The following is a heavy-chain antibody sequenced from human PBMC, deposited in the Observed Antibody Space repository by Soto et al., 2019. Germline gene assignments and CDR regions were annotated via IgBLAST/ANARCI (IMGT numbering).Heavy chain of an antibody. J-gene: IGHJ4*02. V-gene: IGHV4-39*01. CDR3: VRVYRSSNIDY. Sequence: PSETLSLTCTVPAGSICRSSYYCGWIRQTPGKGLEWIGSIYYRGSPYYNPSLKSRVTISVATSKNQFSLNLSSVNAAATAVYYCVRVYRSSNIDYWGQGTLGTVSS. CDR1: AGSICRSSYY. CDR2: IYYRGSP. D-gene: IGHD6-13*01.